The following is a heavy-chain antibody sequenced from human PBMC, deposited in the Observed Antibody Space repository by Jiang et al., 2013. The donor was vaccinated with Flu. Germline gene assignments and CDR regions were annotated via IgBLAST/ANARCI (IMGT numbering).Heavy chain of an antibody. V-gene: IGHV4-38-2*01. D-gene: IGHD3-9*01. CDR2: IYHGGST. J-gene: IGHJ4*02. CDR3: AISADLYDAEILTGYNF. CDR1: GYSISSGFY. Sequence: SLTCAVSGYSISSGFYWGWIRQPPGKGLEWIGNIYHGGSTYYNPSLKSRVTISDDTSENQFSLNLRSVTAADTAVYYCAISADLYDAEILTGYNFWGQGKMVTVSP.